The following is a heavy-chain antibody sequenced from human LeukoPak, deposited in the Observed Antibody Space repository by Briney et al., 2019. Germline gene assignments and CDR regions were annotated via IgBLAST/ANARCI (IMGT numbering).Heavy chain of an antibody. V-gene: IGHV4-4*07. D-gene: IGHD3-3*01. J-gene: IGHJ3*02. CDR2: IYTSGST. CDR1: GGSISSYY. CDR3: AIQRITIFGVGNNAFDI. Sequence: SETLSLTCTVSGGSISSYYWSWIRQPAGKGLEWIGRIYTSGSTNYNPSLKRRVTMSVDTSKNQFSLKLSSVTAADTAVYYCAIQRITIFGVGNNAFDIWGQGTMVTVSS.